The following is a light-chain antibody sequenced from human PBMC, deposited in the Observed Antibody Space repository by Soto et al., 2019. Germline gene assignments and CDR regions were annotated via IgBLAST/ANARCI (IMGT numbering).Light chain of an antibody. CDR3: QQYNNWPRT. V-gene: IGKV3-15*01. CDR2: GAS. CDR1: QSVSSN. Sequence: EIVMTQSPATLSVSPGERATLSCRASQSVSSNLAWYQQEPGQAPRLLIYGASTRATGIPARFSGSGSGTEFTLTISSLQSEDFAVYYCQQYNNWPRTFGQGTNVDIK. J-gene: IGKJ1*01.